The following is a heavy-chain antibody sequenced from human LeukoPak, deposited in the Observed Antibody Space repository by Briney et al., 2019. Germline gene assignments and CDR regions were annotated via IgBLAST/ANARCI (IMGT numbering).Heavy chain of an antibody. CDR2: ISYDGSHK. CDR3: ARDLGLDIVVVPAAIHRNDYYYYGMDV. D-gene: IGHD2-2*01. Sequence: AGGSLRLSCAASGFTFSSYALHWVRQAPGKGLEWVALISYDGSHKYYADSVKGRFTISRDNSKNTLYLQMKSLRAEDTAVYYCARDLGLDIVVVPAAIHRNDYYYYGMDVWGQGTTVTVSS. CDR1: GFTFSSYA. V-gene: IGHV3-30*04. J-gene: IGHJ6*02.